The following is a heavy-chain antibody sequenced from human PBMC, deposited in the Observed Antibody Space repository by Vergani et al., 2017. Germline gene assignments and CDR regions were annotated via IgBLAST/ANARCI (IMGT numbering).Heavy chain of an antibody. J-gene: IGHJ5*02. CDR2: IYYSGST. D-gene: IGHD5-18*01. Sequence: QVQLQESGPGLVKPSQTLSLTCTVSGGSISSGDYYWSWIRQPPGKGLEWIGYIYYSGSTYYNPSLKSRVTISVDTSKNQFSLKLSSVTAADTAVYYCARLESGALDTAMVANWFDPWGQGTLVTVSS. V-gene: IGHV4-30-4*01. CDR3: ARLESGALDTAMVANWFDP. CDR1: GGSISSGDYY.